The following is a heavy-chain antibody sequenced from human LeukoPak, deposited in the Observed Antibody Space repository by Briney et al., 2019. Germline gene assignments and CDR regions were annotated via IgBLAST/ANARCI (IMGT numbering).Heavy chain of an antibody. J-gene: IGHJ3*01. D-gene: IGHD5-18*01. CDR1: GATFTNYA. Sequence: ASVKLCCKASGATFTNYAISWVRQAPGQGLEWMGRIVPILGIANYAQEFQGRLIITADKATSSAYMELSSLRSEDTAVYYCARDQGDNSYGYYAIWYAFDVWGQGTMFTVSS. V-gene: IGHV1-69*04. CDR2: IVPILGIA. CDR3: ARDQGDNSYGYYAIWYAFDV.